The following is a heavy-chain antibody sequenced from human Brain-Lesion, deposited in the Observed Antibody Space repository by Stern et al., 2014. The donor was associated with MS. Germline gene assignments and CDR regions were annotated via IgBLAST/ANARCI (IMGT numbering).Heavy chain of an antibody. D-gene: IGHD1-14*01. V-gene: IGHV3-9*01. J-gene: IGHJ4*02. CDR1: GFTFDDYA. CDR3: ARDITGSSAYFAY. CDR2: ISWNSGNI. Sequence: VQLVQSGGDLVQPGRSLRLSCAAFGFTFDDYAMHWVRQAPGKGLEWVAGISWNSGNIGYADSVKGRFTTSRVNAHSSMYLPMNSLRPEDTALYYCARDITGSSAYFAYWGQGTLVTVSS.